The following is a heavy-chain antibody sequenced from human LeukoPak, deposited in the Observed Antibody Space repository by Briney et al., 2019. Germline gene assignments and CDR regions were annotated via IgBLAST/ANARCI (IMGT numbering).Heavy chain of an antibody. Sequence: PSETLSLTCTVSGGSISSSSYYWGWIRQPPGKGLEWIGSIYYSGSTYYNPSLKSRVTISVDTSKNQFSLKLSSVTAADTAVYYCASHSSSWYTKAFDPWGQGTLVTVSS. CDR1: GGSISSSSYY. D-gene: IGHD6-13*01. J-gene: IGHJ5*02. CDR2: IYYSGST. CDR3: ASHSSSWYTKAFDP. V-gene: IGHV4-39*01.